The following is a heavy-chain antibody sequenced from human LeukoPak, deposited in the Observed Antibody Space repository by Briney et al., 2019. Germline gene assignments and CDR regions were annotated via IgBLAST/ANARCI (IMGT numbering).Heavy chain of an antibody. CDR1: GYTFTSFD. CDR2: MNPDSGYT. Sequence: ASVKVSCKASGYTFTSFDINWVRQATGQGLEWMGWMNPDSGYTGYAQKFQGRVTMTRNTSTSTAYMELSSLRSEDTAVYYCARAYYDILTGLGGFDPWGQGTLVTVSP. V-gene: IGHV1-8*01. D-gene: IGHD3-9*01. CDR3: ARAYYDILTGLGGFDP. J-gene: IGHJ5*02.